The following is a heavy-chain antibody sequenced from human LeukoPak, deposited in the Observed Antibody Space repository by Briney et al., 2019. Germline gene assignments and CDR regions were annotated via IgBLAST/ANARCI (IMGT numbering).Heavy chain of an antibody. CDR1: GGSISSYY. CDR2: IYYSGST. D-gene: IGHD5-24*01. Sequence: SETQSLTCTVSGGSISSYYWSWIRQPPGKGLEWIGYIYYSGSTNYNPSLKSRVTISVDTSKNQFSLKLSSVTAADTAVYYCARAPVEMATIGDGFDYWGQGTLVTVSS. V-gene: IGHV4-59*01. J-gene: IGHJ4*02. CDR3: ARAPVEMATIGDGFDY.